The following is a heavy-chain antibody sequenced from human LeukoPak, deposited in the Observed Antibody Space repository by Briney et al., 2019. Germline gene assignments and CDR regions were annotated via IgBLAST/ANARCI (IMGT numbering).Heavy chain of an antibody. Sequence: GESLKISCKGSGYTSTSYWVGWVRQMPGKGLEWMGIIYPGDSDTRYSPSFQGQVTISADKSISTAYLQWSSLKASDTAMYYCATGLEAQLARIDYWGQGTLVTVSS. D-gene: IGHD6-6*01. V-gene: IGHV5-51*01. J-gene: IGHJ4*02. CDR1: GYTSTSYW. CDR3: ATGLEAQLARIDY. CDR2: IYPGDSDT.